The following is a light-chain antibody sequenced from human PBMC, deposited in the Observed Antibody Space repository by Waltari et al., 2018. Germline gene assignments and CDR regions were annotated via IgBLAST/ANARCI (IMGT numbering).Light chain of an antibody. CDR3: QQYKSYWT. J-gene: IGKJ1*01. V-gene: IGKV1-5*03. CDR1: QSISTW. CDR2: RAS. Sequence: DIQMTQSPSTLSASVGDRVTITCRASQSISTWLAWYQQKPGRAPKLLIYRASSLESGVPSRFSGSGSGTEFTLTISSPQPDDFATYYCQQYKSYWTFGQGTKVEIK.